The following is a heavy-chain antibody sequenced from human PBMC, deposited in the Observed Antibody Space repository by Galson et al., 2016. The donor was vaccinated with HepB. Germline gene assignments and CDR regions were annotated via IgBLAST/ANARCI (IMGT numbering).Heavy chain of an antibody. V-gene: IGHV3-48*02. J-gene: IGHJ6*03. Sequence: SLRLSCAASGFNLSDYNMNWVRQVPGKVLEWISYISSGSRIIYYADSVKGRFTISRDNAKSSLYLQMNSLRDEDTAVYYCVRERGYSGYSYYYYLDVWGKGTTVTVFS. CDR2: ISSGSRII. CDR3: VRERGYSGYSYYYYLDV. D-gene: IGHD5-12*01. CDR1: GFNLSDYN.